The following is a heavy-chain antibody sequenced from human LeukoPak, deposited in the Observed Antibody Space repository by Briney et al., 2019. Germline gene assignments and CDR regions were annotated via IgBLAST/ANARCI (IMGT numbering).Heavy chain of an antibody. CDR1: GFAYTSSP. Sequence: TSVKVSCKASGFAYTSSPMQWVRQARGQRLEWIGWIVVGSGNTNYAQKFQERVTITRDMSTSTAYMELSSLRSEDTAVYYCAAARWTRLVDLVVYLGPGTLVTVSS. D-gene: IGHD3/OR15-3a*01. V-gene: IGHV1-58*02. CDR3: AAARWTRLVDLVVY. CDR2: IVVGSGNT. J-gene: IGHJ4*02.